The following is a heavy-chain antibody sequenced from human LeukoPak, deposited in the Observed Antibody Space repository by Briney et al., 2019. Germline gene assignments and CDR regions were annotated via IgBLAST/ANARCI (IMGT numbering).Heavy chain of an antibody. CDR3: ARDACSSTVCYDY. D-gene: IGHD2-2*01. J-gene: IGHJ4*02. CDR2: IYSGGDT. V-gene: IGHV3-53*01. Sequence: PGGSLRLSCAVSGFTVSTNYMSWVRQAPGKGLEWVSVIYSGGDTYYADSVKGRFTISRDNSKNTLYLQMNNLRADDTAVYYCARDACSSTVCYDYWGQGTLVTVSS. CDR1: GFTVSTNY.